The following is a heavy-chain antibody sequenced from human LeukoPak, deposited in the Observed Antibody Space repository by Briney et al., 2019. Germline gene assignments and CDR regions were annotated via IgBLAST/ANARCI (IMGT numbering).Heavy chain of an antibody. Sequence: GGSLRLSCAASGFTFSSYWMSWVRQAPGKGLEWVANIKQDGSEKYYVDSVKGRFTISRDNAKNSLYLQMNSLRAEDTAVYYCARERRGYSGYDYNYYYYMDVWGKGTTVNVSS. D-gene: IGHD5-12*01. V-gene: IGHV3-7*01. CDR2: IKQDGSEK. CDR1: GFTFSSYW. J-gene: IGHJ6*03. CDR3: ARERRGYSGYDYNYYYYMDV.